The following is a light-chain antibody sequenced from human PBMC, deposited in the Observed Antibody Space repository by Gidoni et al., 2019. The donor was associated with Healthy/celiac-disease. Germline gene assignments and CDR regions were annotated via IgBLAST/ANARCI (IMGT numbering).Light chain of an antibody. V-gene: IGKV3-15*01. CDR3: QQYNNWPLT. Sequence: EIVMTQSPATLSLSPRERATLSCRASQSVSSYLAWYQQKPGQAPRLLIYGASTRATGIPARFSGSGSGTEFTLTISSLQSEDFAVYYCQQYNNWPLTFGQGTKVEIK. J-gene: IGKJ1*01. CDR2: GAS. CDR1: QSVSSY.